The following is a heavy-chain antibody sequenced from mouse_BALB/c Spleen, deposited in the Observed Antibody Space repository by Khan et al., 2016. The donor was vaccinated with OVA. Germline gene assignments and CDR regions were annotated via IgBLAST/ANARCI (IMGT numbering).Heavy chain of an antibody. CDR3: ARAGLGRFDY. J-gene: IGHJ2*01. Sequence: QIQLVQSGAELAKPGASVKMSCKASGYTFTSYWMHWVKQRPGQGLEWIGYINPSTGYTEYNQKFKDKATLTADKSSSTAYMQLSSLTSEDSAVYYCARAGLGRFDYRGQGTTLTGSS. CDR2: INPSTGYT. D-gene: IGHD4-1*01. V-gene: IGHV1-7*01. CDR1: GYTFTSYW.